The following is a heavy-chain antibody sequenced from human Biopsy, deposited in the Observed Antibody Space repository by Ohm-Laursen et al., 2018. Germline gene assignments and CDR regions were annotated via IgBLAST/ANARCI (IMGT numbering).Heavy chain of an antibody. CDR2: VYYIGTT. J-gene: IGHJ6*02. V-gene: IGHV4-59*01. D-gene: IGHD2/OR15-2a*01. CDR1: GGSISSDW. CDR3: TRATNSTGWPYYYFYGMDI. Sequence: SETLSLTCTVSGGSISSDWWSWIRQTPGKGLEWIGYVYYIGTTTYNPSLRSRVTTSVDTSMNQISLRLQSVTAADTAIYYCTRATNSTGWPYYYFYGMDIWGQGTTVTVSS.